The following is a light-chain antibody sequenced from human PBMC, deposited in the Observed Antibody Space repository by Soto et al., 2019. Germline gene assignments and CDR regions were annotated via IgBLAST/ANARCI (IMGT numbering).Light chain of an antibody. CDR1: QSVSSSY. J-gene: IGKJ1*01. V-gene: IGKV3-20*01. CDR2: GGS. Sequence: EIAMTQSPATLSLSPGERATLSCRASQSVSSSYLAWYQQKPGQAPRLLIYGGSSRATGIPVRFSGSGSETDFTLTITRLEPEDFAVYYCQQYSSSRTFGQGTKVDIK. CDR3: QQYSSSRT.